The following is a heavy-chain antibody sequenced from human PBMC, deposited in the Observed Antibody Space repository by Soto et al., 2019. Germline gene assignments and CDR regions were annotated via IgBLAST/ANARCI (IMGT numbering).Heavy chain of an antibody. Sequence: ASVKVSCKAFGGTFSSYAISWVRQAPGQGLEWMGGIIPLYGTTNYAPKFQGRVTITADESTSTAHMELSSLRSEDTAVYYCARAGIVVVNSFAFDIWGQGTMVTVSS. V-gene: IGHV1-69*13. CDR1: GGTFSSYA. CDR3: ARAGIVVVNSFAFDI. CDR2: IIPLYGTT. J-gene: IGHJ3*02. D-gene: IGHD3-22*01.